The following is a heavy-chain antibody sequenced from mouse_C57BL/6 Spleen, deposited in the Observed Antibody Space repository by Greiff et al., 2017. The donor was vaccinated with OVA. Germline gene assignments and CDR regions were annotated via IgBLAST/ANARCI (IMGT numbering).Heavy chain of an antibody. J-gene: IGHJ2*01. D-gene: IGHD1-1*01. V-gene: IGHV5-4*03. CDR1: GFTFSSYA. Sequence: EVKLVESGGGLVKPGGSLKLSCAASGFTFSSYAMSWVRQTPEKRLEWVATISDGGSYTYYPDNVKGRFTISRDNAKNNLYLQMSHLKSEDTAMYYCARWGDYYGSRSFDYWGQGTTLTVSS. CDR2: ISDGGSYT. CDR3: ARWGDYYGSRSFDY.